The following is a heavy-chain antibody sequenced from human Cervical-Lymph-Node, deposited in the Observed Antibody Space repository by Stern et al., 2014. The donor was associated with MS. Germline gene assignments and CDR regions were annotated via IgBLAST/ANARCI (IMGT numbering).Heavy chain of an antibody. CDR3: ARVTGRGTRQNWFDS. V-gene: IGHV4-59*11. D-gene: IGHD1-26*01. CDR1: GGYMSSQY. CDR2: ISSDGST. J-gene: IGHJ5*01. Sequence: QLQLQESGPGLVKPSETVSLTCTVSGGYMSSQYWNWIRQPPGKGLEWIGYISSDGSTNYNPSLKSRVIISLDTSTNQFSLSRTCVTAADTAVYDCARVTGRGTRQNWFDSWGQGTLVTVSS.